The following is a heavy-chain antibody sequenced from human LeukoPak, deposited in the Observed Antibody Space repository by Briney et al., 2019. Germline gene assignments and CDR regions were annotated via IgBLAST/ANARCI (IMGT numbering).Heavy chain of an antibody. CDR1: GYSISSGYY. V-gene: IGHV4-38-2*01. CDR2: IYHSGST. J-gene: IGHJ5*02. Sequence: SETLSLTCAVSGYSISSGYYWGWLRQPPGKGLEWIGSIYHSGSTYYNPSLKSRVAISVDTSKNQFSLKLSSVTAADTAVYYCARAYSSSFLGPWGQGTLVTVSS. D-gene: IGHD6-6*01. CDR3: ARAYSSSFLGP.